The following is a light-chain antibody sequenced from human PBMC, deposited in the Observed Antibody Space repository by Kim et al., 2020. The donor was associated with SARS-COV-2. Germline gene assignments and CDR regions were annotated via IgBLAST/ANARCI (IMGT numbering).Light chain of an antibody. Sequence: SVKLTCTLSSGHSSYPIAWHQQQPEKGPRYLMKLNSDGSHSKGDGIPDRFSGSSSGAERYLTISSLQSEDEADYYCQTWGTGFQVFGGGTQLTVL. CDR2: LNSDGSH. CDR1: SGHSSYP. V-gene: IGLV4-69*01. J-gene: IGLJ2*01. CDR3: QTWGTGFQV.